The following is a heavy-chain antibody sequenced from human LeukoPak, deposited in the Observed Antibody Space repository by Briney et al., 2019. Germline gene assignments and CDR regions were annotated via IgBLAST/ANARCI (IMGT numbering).Heavy chain of an antibody. D-gene: IGHD2-15*01. CDR3: AIGEGFIVAFEF. J-gene: IGHJ3*01. V-gene: IGHV3-23*01. Sequence: PGGSLRLSCAASGITISNFAMNWVRQAPGKGLEWVSGISGSGGATYYAASVTGRFTISRDNSKNTLYLQMNSLKAEDTAVYYCAIGEGFIVAFEFWGQGTVVTASS. CDR2: ISGSGGAT. CDR1: GITISNFA.